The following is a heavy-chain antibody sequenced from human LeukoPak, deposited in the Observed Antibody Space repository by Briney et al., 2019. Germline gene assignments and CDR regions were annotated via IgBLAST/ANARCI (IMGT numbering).Heavy chain of an antibody. V-gene: IGHV4-34*01. J-gene: IGHJ4*02. D-gene: IGHD1-26*01. CDR1: GGSFSGYF. CDR2: IDHSGST. Sequence: SETLSLTCAVCGGSFSGYFWSWIRQPPGKGLEWIGEIDHSGSTNYNPSLKSRVTISVDTSKNQFSLKLSSVTAADTAVYYCARDSAMGSTSFDSWGQGTLVTVSS. CDR3: ARDSAMGSTSFDS.